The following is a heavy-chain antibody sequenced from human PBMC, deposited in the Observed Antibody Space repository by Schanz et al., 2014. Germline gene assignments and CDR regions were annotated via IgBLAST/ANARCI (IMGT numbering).Heavy chain of an antibody. Sequence: EVQLVESGGGLVKPGGSLRLSCVASGFAFSSFAMTWVRQAPGRGLEWVSSISTSGTYMYIADSLKGRLTISRDDAKNSLYLEMNSLRAEDTALYYCARDRRNADLDYGGQGTLVTVSS. CDR3: ARDRRNADLDY. CDR1: GFAFSSFA. V-gene: IGHV3-21*01. D-gene: IGHD1-1*01. J-gene: IGHJ4*02. CDR2: ISTSGTYM.